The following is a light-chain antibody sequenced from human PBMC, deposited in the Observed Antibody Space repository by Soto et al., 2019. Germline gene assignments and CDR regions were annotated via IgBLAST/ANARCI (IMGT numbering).Light chain of an antibody. CDR3: QQLNSYPLT. Sequence: IQLTQSPSSLSASVGDRITITCLASQGISSYLVWYQQKPGRAPKLLIYAASTLQSGVPSRFSGSGSGTDFTLTISSLQPEDFATYYCQQLNSYPLTFGGGTKVDIK. CDR1: QGISSY. J-gene: IGKJ4*01. CDR2: AAS. V-gene: IGKV1-9*01.